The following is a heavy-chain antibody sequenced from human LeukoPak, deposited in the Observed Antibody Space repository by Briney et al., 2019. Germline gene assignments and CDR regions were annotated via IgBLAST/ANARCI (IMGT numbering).Heavy chain of an antibody. J-gene: IGHJ4*02. V-gene: IGHV3-74*01. CDR1: GFTFTTYG. D-gene: IGHD1-26*01. CDR3: ARDRVTSGSSDY. Sequence: GSLRLSCAASGFTFTTYGMHWVRQAPGKGLVWVSRIMSDGRSTYADSVKGRFTISRDTAKNTLYLQMNSLRAEDTAVYYCARDRVTSGSSDYWGQGTLVTVSS. CDR2: IMSDGRST.